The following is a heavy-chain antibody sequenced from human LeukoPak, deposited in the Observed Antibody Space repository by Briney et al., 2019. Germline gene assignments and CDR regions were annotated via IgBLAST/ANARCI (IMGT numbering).Heavy chain of an antibody. Sequence: ASVKVSCKASGYTFTGYYMHWVRQAPGQGLEWMGWINPNSGGTNYAQKFQGRVTMTRDTSISTAYMELSRLRSDDTAVYYCARDAGSGWYGDPYNWFDPWVQGTLVTVCS. D-gene: IGHD6-19*01. J-gene: IGHJ5*02. CDR3: ARDAGSGWYGDPYNWFDP. CDR2: INPNSGGT. V-gene: IGHV1-2*02. CDR1: GYTFTGYY.